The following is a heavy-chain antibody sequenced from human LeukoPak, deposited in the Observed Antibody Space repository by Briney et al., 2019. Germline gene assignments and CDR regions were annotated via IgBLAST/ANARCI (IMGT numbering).Heavy chain of an antibody. D-gene: IGHD3-3*01. J-gene: IGHJ3*02. V-gene: IGHV4-61*02. CDR3: ARVPRYYDFWSGPVDAFDI. Sequence: SETLSLTCTVSGGSISSGSYYWSWIRRPAGKGLEWIGRIYTSGSTNYNPSLKSRVTISVDTSKNQFSLKLSSVTAADTAVYYCARVPRYYDFWSGPVDAFDIWGQGTMVTVSS. CDR2: IYTSGST. CDR1: GGSISSGSYY.